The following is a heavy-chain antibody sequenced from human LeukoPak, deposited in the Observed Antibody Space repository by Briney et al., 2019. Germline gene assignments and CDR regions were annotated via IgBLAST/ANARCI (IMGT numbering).Heavy chain of an antibody. V-gene: IGHV1-24*01. Sequence: ASVKVSCKVSGYTLTELSMHWVRQAPGKGLEWMGGFDPEDGETIYAQKFQGRVTMTEDTSTDTAYMELSSLRSEDTAVYYCATPRTYYYDSSGFIFDYGGQGTLVTVSS. J-gene: IGHJ4*02. CDR3: ATPRTYYYDSSGFIFDY. CDR1: GYTLTELS. D-gene: IGHD3-22*01. CDR2: FDPEDGET.